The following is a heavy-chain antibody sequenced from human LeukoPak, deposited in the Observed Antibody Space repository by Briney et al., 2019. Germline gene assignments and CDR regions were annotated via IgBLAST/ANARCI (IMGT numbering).Heavy chain of an antibody. Sequence: PGGSLRLSCAASGFTFSSYAMSWVRQAPGKGLEWVSAISGSGGSTYYADSVRGRFTVSRDNSRNTVDLQMNTLRAEDTAVYYCARDGQGGSPYAMDVWGQGTTVTVSS. D-gene: IGHD5-12*01. J-gene: IGHJ6*02. CDR1: GFTFSSYA. CDR2: ISGSGGST. CDR3: ARDGQGGSPYAMDV. V-gene: IGHV3-23*01.